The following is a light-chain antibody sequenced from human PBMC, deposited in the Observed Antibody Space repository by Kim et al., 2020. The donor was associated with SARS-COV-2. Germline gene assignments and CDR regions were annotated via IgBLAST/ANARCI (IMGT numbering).Light chain of an antibody. CDR2: KAS. CDR3: QQYKSVSLLT. Sequence: DIQMTQSPSALSASVGDRVTITCRASQSVSSWLAWYQQKPGKAPKLLIYKASSLESGVPSRCSGSGSGTEFTLTISSLQPDDFATYYCQQYKSVSLLTFGGGTKLEI. V-gene: IGKV1-5*03. J-gene: IGKJ4*01. CDR1: QSVSSW.